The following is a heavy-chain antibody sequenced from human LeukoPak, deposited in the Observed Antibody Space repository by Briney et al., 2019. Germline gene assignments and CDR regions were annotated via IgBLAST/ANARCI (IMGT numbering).Heavy chain of an antibody. Sequence: ASVKVSCKASGYTFTGYYMHWVRQAPGQGLEWMGWINRNSGGTNYAQKFQGRVTMTRDTSISTAYMELSRLRSDDTAVYYCARGHRMLWFGELSEGYFDYWGQGTLVTVSS. D-gene: IGHD3-10*01. CDR2: INRNSGGT. CDR3: ARGHRMLWFGELSEGYFDY. J-gene: IGHJ4*02. V-gene: IGHV1-2*02. CDR1: GYTFTGYY.